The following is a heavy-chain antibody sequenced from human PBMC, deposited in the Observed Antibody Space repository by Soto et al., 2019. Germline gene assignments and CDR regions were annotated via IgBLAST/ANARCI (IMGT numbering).Heavy chain of an antibody. D-gene: IGHD3-3*01. CDR3: AHSLALTIFRASGSHSAY. CDR1: GFSLSTSGVG. J-gene: IGHJ4*01. V-gene: IGHV2-5*02. Sequence: LTCTFSGFSLSTSGVGVGWIRQPPGKALEWLALIYWDDDKRYSPSLKSRLTITKDTSKNQVVLTMTNMDPVDTATYYCAHSLALTIFRASGSHSAYWRHGSLVTVSS. CDR2: IYWDDDK.